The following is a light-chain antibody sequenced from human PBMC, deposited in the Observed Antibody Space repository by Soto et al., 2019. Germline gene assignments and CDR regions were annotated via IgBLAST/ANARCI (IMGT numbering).Light chain of an antibody. V-gene: IGKV3-15*01. Sequence: EIVMTQSPATLSVSPGERATLSCRASQSVSSNLAWYQQKPGQAPRLLIYGASTRATGIPARFSGSGSGTEFTLTISSLQSEDFAVYYRQQYNNWPPLYTSGQGSKVDIK. CDR1: QSVSSN. CDR3: QQYNNWPPLYT. CDR2: GAS. J-gene: IGKJ2*01.